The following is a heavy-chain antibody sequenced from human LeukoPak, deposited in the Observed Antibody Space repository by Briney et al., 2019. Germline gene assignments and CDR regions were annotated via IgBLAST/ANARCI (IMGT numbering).Heavy chain of an antibody. V-gene: IGHV3-23*01. J-gene: IGHJ4*02. CDR3: AKSLATTVIPTDY. D-gene: IGHD4-17*01. CDR1: GFTLSSYA. Sequence: PGGSLRLSCAASGFTLSSYAMSWVRQAPGKGLEWVTAISGSGGSTYYADSVKGRFTTSRDNSKNTLYLQMNSLRAEDTAVYYCAKSLATTVIPTDYWGQGTLVTVSS. CDR2: ISGSGGST.